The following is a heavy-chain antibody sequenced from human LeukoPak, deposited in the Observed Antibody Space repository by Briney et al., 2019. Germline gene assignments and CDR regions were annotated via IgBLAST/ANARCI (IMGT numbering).Heavy chain of an antibody. CDR1: GGTFSSYT. D-gene: IGHD6-13*01. J-gene: IGHJ6*02. CDR3: ARDRDGSSWSRYGMDV. V-gene: IGHV1-69*04. CDR2: IIPILGIA. Sequence: GASVKISCKASGGTFSSYTISWVRQAPGQGLEWMGRIIPILGIANYAQKSQGRVTITADKSTSTAYMELSSLRSEDTAVYYCARDRDGSSWSRYGMDVWGQGTTVTVSS.